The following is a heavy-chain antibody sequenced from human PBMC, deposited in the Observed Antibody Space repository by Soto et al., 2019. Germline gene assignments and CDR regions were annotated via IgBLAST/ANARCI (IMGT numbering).Heavy chain of an antibody. V-gene: IGHV4-39*01. CDR1: GGSISSSSYY. CDR3: ARHYGGNFDY. Sequence: SETLSLTCTVSGGSISSSSYYWGWIRQPPGKGLEWIGSIYYSGSTYYNPSLKSRVTISVDTSKNQFSLKLSSVTAADTAVYYCARHYGGNFDYWGQGTLVTVSS. D-gene: IGHD3-16*01. CDR2: IYYSGST. J-gene: IGHJ4*02.